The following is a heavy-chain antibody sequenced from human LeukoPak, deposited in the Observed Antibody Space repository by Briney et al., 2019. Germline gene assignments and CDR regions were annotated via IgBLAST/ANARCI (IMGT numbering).Heavy chain of an antibody. Sequence: PETLSLTCIVSGGSISRSSSYWGWIRQPPGKGLEWIGRIYYSGSTYYNPSLRSRVTISVDTSKNQLSLRLSSVTAADTAVYYFARDVREESYSNWFDPWGQGTQVTVSS. CDR1: GGSISRSSSY. CDR2: IYYSGST. J-gene: IGHJ5*02. V-gene: IGHV4-39*07. D-gene: IGHD1-26*01. CDR3: ARDVREESYSNWFDP.